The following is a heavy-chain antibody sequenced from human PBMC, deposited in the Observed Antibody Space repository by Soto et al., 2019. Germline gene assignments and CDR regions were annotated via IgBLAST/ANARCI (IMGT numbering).Heavy chain of an antibody. V-gene: IGHV4-59*08. CDR1: GGSISSYY. D-gene: IGHD5-12*01. CDR2: IYYSGST. CDR3: ARQGNSGYDYEYYFDY. J-gene: IGHJ4*02. Sequence: TSETLSVTCTVAGGSISSYYWSWIRQHPGKGLEWIGYIYYSGSTNYNPSLKSRVTISVDTSKNQFSLKLSSVTAADTAVYYCARQGNSGYDYEYYFDYWGQGTLVTVSS.